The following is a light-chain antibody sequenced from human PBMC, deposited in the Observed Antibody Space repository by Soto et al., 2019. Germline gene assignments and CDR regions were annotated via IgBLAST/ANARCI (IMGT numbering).Light chain of an antibody. CDR2: EAS. Sequence: AILMTQSPSSLSASVGDRVTITCRASQGIRNDLAWYQQKPGKAPKLLIYEASTLKCGVPSRFSGSYSGTDFTLTIGTLQTEDFATDDCLQDFKYPRTFGKETNVQIK. CDR3: LQDFKYPRT. V-gene: IGKV1-6*01. CDR1: QGIRND. J-gene: IGKJ1*01.